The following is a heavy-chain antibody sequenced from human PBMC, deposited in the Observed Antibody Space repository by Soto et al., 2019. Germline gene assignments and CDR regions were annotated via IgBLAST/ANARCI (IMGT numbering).Heavy chain of an antibody. D-gene: IGHD2-8*01. CDR1: GFTFSNYA. J-gene: IGHJ6*02. CDR3: AKDRAVLTGGMDV. CDR2: ISGSGGST. Sequence: PGGSLRLSCAASGFTFSNYAMSWVRQAPGKGLEWVSAISGSGGSTYYADSVKGRFTISRDNSKNTLYLQMNSLRAEDTAVYYCAKDRAVLTGGMDVWGQGTTVTVSS. V-gene: IGHV3-23*01.